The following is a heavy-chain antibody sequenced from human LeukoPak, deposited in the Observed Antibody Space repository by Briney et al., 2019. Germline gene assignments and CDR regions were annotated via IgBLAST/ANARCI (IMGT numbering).Heavy chain of an antibody. CDR1: GFTFSSYG. Sequence: PGGSLRLSCAASGFTFSSYGMHWVRQAPGKGLEWVAFIRYDGSNKYYADSVKGRFTISRDNSKNTLYLQMNRLRAEDTAVYYCAKDTAQWLSRYYYYYMDVWGKGTTVTISS. CDR2: IRYDGSNK. J-gene: IGHJ6*03. V-gene: IGHV3-30*02. D-gene: IGHD3-22*01. CDR3: AKDTAQWLSRYYYYYMDV.